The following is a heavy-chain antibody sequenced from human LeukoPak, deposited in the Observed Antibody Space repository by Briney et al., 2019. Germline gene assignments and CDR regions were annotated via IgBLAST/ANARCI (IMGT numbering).Heavy chain of an antibody. CDR1: GFTFSSYG. J-gene: IGHJ6*03. CDR3: ARCSGGDYYYMDV. Sequence: GWSLRLSCAASGFTFSSYGMHWVRQAPGKGLEWVAVISYDGSNKYYADSVKGRFTISRDNAKDSLYLQMNSLRAEDTAVYYCARCSGGDYYYMDVWGKGTTATVSS. D-gene: IGHD3-10*02. CDR2: ISYDGSNK. V-gene: IGHV3-30*03.